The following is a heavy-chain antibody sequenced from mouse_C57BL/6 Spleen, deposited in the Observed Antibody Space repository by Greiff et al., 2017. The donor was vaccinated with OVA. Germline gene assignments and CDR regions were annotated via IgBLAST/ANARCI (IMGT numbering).Heavy chain of an antibody. CDR3: TRDRNYGSSYDAMDY. CDR2: ISSGGDYI. D-gene: IGHD1-1*01. Sequence: EVHLVESGEGLVKPGGSLKLSCAASGFTFSSYAMSWVRQTPEKRLEWVAYISSGGDYIYYADTVKGRFTISRDNARNTLYLQMSSLKSEDTAMYYCTRDRNYGSSYDAMDYWGQGTSVTVSS. V-gene: IGHV5-9-1*02. J-gene: IGHJ4*01. CDR1: GFTFSSYA.